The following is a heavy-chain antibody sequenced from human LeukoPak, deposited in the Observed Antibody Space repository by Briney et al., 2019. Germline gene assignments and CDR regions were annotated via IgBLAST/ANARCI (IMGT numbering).Heavy chain of an antibody. V-gene: IGHV4-4*07. Sequence: TSETLSLTCTVSGGSISTYYWSWIRQPAGKGLEWIGRISTTGNSNYNPSLKSRVTISFDTSKNQFSLKLSSVTAADTAVYYCARVGHIAAAGTYDYWGQGTLVTVSS. CDR2: ISTTGNS. CDR1: GGSISTYY. J-gene: IGHJ4*02. CDR3: ARVGHIAAAGTYDY. D-gene: IGHD6-13*01.